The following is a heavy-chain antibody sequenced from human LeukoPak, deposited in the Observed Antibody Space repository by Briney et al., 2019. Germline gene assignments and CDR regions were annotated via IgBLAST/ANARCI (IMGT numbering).Heavy chain of an antibody. D-gene: IGHD3-3*01. V-gene: IGHV4-59*01. CDR2: IYYSGST. CDR1: GGSISSYY. CDR3: ARASGTYYDFWSGYSSREAFDI. J-gene: IGHJ3*02. Sequence: SETLSLTCTVSGGSISSYYWSWIRQPPGKGLEWIGYIYYSGSTNYNPSLKSRVTISVDTSKNQFSLKLSSVTAADTAVYYCARASGTYYDFWSGYSSREAFDIWGQGTMVTVSS.